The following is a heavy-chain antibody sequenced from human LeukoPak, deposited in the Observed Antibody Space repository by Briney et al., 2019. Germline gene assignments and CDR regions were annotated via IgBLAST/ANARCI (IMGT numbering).Heavy chain of an antibody. CDR3: ARGRETTRFDP. CDR1: GGSFSGYY. V-gene: IGHV4-34*01. CDR2: INHSGST. J-gene: IGHJ5*02. Sequence: SETLSLTCAVYGGSFSGYYWSWIRQPPGKGLEWIGEINHSGSTNYNPSLKGRVTISVDTSKNQFSLKLSSVTAADTAVYYCARGRETTRFDPWGQGTLVTVSS. D-gene: IGHD4-17*01.